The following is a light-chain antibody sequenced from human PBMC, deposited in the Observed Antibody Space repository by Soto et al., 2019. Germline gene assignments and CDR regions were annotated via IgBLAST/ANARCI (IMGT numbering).Light chain of an antibody. CDR1: QSVDNY. CDR3: QPRSNWPLT. V-gene: IGKV3-11*01. J-gene: IGKJ4*01. CDR2: DTS. Sequence: EIVLTQSPATLSLSPGERATLSCRASQSVDNYLVWYQQKPGQAPRLRMYDTSNRATGIPARFSGSGSGTDFTLTISSLEPEDCAVYYCQPRSNWPLTFGGGTKVEIK.